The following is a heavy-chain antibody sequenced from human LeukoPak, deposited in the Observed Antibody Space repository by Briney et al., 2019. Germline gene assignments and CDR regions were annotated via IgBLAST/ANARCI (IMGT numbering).Heavy chain of an antibody. CDR3: AKCGNSGCRLIDY. J-gene: IGHJ4*02. CDR1: GGSISRYY. Sequence: ETLSLTCTVSGGSISRYYWTWIRQPPGKGLEWVSAISGRTGGTYYADSVKGRFTISRDNSKSTLYLQMDSLRAEDTAVYYCAKCGNSGCRLIDYWGQGTLVTVSS. D-gene: IGHD5-12*01. V-gene: IGHV3-23*01. CDR2: ISGRTGGT.